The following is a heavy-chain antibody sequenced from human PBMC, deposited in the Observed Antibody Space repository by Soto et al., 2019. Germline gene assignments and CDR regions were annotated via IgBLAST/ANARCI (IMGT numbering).Heavy chain of an antibody. CDR2: VNPNGGGT. J-gene: IGHJ4*02. CDR3: ARGGEWLQLDY. CDR1: GYNFTSYS. D-gene: IGHD5-12*01. Sequence: QVQLVQSGAEVKKPGASVRVSCKASGYNFTSYSMHWVRQAPGQGLEWMGIVNPNGGGTSYAQKFQGRVTMTRDTSTSTVYMELTGLRSEDTAVYYCARGGEWLQLDYWGQGTLVTVSS. V-gene: IGHV1-46*01.